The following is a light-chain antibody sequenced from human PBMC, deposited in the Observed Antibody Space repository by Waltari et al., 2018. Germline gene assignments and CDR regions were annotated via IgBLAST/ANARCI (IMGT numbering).Light chain of an antibody. J-gene: IGKJ1*01. Sequence: DIVMTQSPASLAVLLGERATISCKSSQSVLYSSNNKNYLAWYQQKPGQPPKLLIYWASTRESGVPDRFSGSGSGTDFTLTISSLQAEDVAVYYCQQYYSIWTFGQGTKVEIK. CDR2: WAS. V-gene: IGKV4-1*01. CDR3: QQYYSIWT. CDR1: QSVLYSSNNKNY.